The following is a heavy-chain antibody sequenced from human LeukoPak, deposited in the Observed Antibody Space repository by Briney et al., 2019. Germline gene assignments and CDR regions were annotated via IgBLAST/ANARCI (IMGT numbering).Heavy chain of an antibody. V-gene: IGHV4-34*01. J-gene: IGHJ6*04. CDR1: GGSFSGYY. CDR3: AREGKRRPYYGSGTYGMDV. D-gene: IGHD3-10*01. Sequence: SETLSLTCAGYGGSFSGYYWSWIRQPPGKGLEWIGEINHSGSTNYNPSLKSRVTISVDTSKNQFSLKLSSVTAADTAVYYCAREGKRRPYYGSGTYGMDVWGKGTTVTVSS. CDR2: INHSGST.